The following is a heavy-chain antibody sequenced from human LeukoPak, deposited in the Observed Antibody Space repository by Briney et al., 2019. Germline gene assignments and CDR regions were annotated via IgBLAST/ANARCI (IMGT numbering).Heavy chain of an antibody. CDR2: IYYSGST. J-gene: IGHJ5*02. D-gene: IGHD6-6*01. V-gene: IGHV4-30-4*08. CDR1: GGSISSGDDY. CDR3: AGAGKGSIAVPFDT. Sequence: SETLSLTCTVSGGSISSGDDYWSWIRQPPGKGLEWIGYIYYSGSTYYNPSLKSRIIISVDTSKNQFSLKLSSATAGDTAVYYCAGAGKGSIAVPFDTWGQRTLVTVSS.